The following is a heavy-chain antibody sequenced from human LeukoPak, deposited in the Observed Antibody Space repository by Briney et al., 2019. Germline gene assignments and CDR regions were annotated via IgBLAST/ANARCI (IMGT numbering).Heavy chain of an antibody. CDR3: ARAYSWNDPSPFDY. CDR2: IWYDGSNK. CDR1: GFTFSSYG. Sequence: PGRSLRLSCAASGFTFSSYGMHWVRQAPGKGLEWVAVIWYDGSNKYYADSVKGRSTISRDNSKNTLYLQMNSLRAEDTAVYYCARAYSWNDPSPFDYWGQGTLVTVSS. V-gene: IGHV3-33*01. J-gene: IGHJ4*02. D-gene: IGHD1-1*01.